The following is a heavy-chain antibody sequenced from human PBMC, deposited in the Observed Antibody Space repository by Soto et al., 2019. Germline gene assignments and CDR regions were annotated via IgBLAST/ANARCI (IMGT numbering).Heavy chain of an antibody. V-gene: IGHV4-31*03. CDR3: VVFLGAARVTPPFDY. J-gene: IGHJ4*02. D-gene: IGHD6-6*01. CDR1: GGSISSGGYY. CDR2: IYYSGST. Sequence: SETLSLTCTVSGGSISSGGYYWSWIRQHPGKGLEWIGYIYYSGSTYYNPSLKSRVTISVDTSKNQFSLKLSSVTAADTAVYYCVVFLGAARVTPPFDYWGQGTLVTVSS.